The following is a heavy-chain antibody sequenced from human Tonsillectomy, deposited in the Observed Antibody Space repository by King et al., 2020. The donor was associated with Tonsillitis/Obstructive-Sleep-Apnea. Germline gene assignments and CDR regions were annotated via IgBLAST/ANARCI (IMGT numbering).Heavy chain of an antibody. CDR1: GFSFDDYA. Sequence: VQLVESGGGLVQPGRSLRLSCAASGFSFDDYAMYWVRQDPGKGLEWVSGISWNSGTIHYADSVKGRFTISRDNAKNSLYLQMNSLRAEDTALYYCVKALNKAVTGTPGDAFDIWGQGTMVTVSS. CDR2: ISWNSGTI. V-gene: IGHV3-9*01. D-gene: IGHD6-13*01. CDR3: VKALNKAVTGTPGDAFDI. J-gene: IGHJ3*02.